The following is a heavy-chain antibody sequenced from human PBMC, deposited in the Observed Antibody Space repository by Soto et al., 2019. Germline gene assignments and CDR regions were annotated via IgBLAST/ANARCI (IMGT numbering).Heavy chain of an antibody. V-gene: IGHV1-18*01. CDR3: ATRSPAFDF. CDR1: GYTFTSYG. J-gene: IGHJ4*02. CDR2: ISTDKGKT. Sequence: QVQLVQSGPEVKKPGASVKVSCKTSGYTFTSYGISWVRQAPGQGLEWMGWISTDKGKTNYAQKFQGRVTMTTDTSTSTAYMELRSLRSDDTAVYYCATRSPAFDFWGPGTLVTVSS.